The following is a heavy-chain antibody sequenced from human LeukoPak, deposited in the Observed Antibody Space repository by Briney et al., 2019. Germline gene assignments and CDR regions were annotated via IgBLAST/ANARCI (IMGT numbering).Heavy chain of an antibody. D-gene: IGHD2-15*01. Sequence: PSETLSLTCTVSGGSISSYYWSWIRQPPGKGLEWIGEINHSGSTNYNPSLKSRVTISVDTSKNQFSLKLSSVTAADTAVYYCARRHVVVVAAKVHTENWFDPWGQGTLVTVSS. CDR1: GGSISSYY. V-gene: IGHV4-34*01. J-gene: IGHJ5*02. CDR2: INHSGST. CDR3: ARRHVVVVAAKVHTENWFDP.